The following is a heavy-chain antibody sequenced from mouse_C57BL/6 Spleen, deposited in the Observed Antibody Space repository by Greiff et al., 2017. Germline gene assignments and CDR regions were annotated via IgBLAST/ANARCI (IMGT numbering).Heavy chain of an antibody. CDR1: GYTFTSYG. J-gene: IGHJ2*01. CDR3: ARGKGFDY. CDR2: IYPRRGNT. V-gene: IGHV1-81*01. Sequence: VQLQESGAELARPGASVKLSCKASGYTFTSYGISWVKQRTGQGLEWIGEIYPRRGNTYYNEKFKGKATLTADKSSSTAYMELRSLTSEDSAVYFCARGKGFDYWGQGTTLTVSS.